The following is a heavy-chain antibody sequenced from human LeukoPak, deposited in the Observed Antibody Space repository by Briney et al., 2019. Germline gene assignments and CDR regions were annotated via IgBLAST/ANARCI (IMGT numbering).Heavy chain of an antibody. D-gene: IGHD6-13*01. CDR1: GYTFTSYG. J-gene: IGHJ4*02. V-gene: IGHV1-18*01. CDR3: ARARSSSWFGGGYFDY. CDR2: ISAYNGNT. Sequence: GASVKVSCKASGYTFTSYGISWVRQAPGQGLEWMGWISAYNGNTNYAQKLQGRVTMTTDTSTSTAYMELRSLRSDDTAVYYCARARSSSWFGGGYFDYWGQGTLVTVSS.